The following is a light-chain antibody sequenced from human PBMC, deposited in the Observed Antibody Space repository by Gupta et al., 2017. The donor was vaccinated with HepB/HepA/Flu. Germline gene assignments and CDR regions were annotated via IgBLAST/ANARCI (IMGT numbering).Light chain of an antibody. V-gene: IGKV1-5*03. CDR1: QNIVKW. CDR2: EAS. CDR3: QHYSRGAS. J-gene: IGKJ2*01. Sequence: DIPLPPSPATLSASVGGRVTITRRASQNIVKWLAWYQQKPGKAPKLLIFEASNLKNGVPSRFSGSGSGTEFTLIISSLQPDDVASYYCQHYSRGASFGQGTKLEIK.